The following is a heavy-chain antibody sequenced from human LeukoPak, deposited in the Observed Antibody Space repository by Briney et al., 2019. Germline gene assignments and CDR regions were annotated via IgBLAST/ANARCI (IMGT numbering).Heavy chain of an antibody. CDR2: IWFDGSKK. V-gene: IGHV3-33*01. CDR1: GFTFRLYG. Sequence: GGSLRLSCAASGFTFRLYGMQWVRQAPGKGLEWVTLIWFDGSKKYYADSVKGRFTVSRDSSKNILYLQINSLRAEDTAVYYCARGGRAHDAFDIWGQGTLVTVSS. D-gene: IGHD1-26*01. CDR3: ARGGRAHDAFDI. J-gene: IGHJ3*02.